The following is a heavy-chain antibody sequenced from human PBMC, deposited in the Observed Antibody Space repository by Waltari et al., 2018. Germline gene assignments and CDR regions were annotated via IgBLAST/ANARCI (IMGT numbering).Heavy chain of an antibody. Sequence: QLQLQESGPGLVKPSETLSLTCTVSGGSISSSSYYWGWIRQPPGKGLEWIGSIYYSGSTYHNPDLKSRVTISVDTSKNQFSLKLGSVTAADTAVYYCSRLGRIAAAGTGGIYYFDYWGQGTLVTVSS. CDR1: GGSISSSSYY. CDR3: SRLGRIAAAGTGGIYYFDY. V-gene: IGHV4-39*01. J-gene: IGHJ4*02. D-gene: IGHD6-13*01. CDR2: IYYSGST.